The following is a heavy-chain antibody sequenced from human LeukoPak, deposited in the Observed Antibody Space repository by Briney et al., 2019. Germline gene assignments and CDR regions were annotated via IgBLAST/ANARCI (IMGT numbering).Heavy chain of an antibody. V-gene: IGHV3-48*04. D-gene: IGHD5-12*01. Sequence: GGSLRLSCAASGFTFSSYAMSWVRQAPGKGLEWVSYISSSGSTIYYADSVKGRFTISRDNAKNSLYLQMSSLRAEDTAVYYCARLPETRVATFFDYWGQGTLVTVSS. CDR3: ARLPETRVATFFDY. J-gene: IGHJ4*02. CDR2: ISSSGSTI. CDR1: GFTFSSYA.